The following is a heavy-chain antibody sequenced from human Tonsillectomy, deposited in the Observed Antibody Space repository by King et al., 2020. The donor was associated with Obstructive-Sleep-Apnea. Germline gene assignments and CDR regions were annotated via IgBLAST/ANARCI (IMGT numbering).Heavy chain of an antibody. CDR2: ISSSGNTM. J-gene: IGHJ4*02. D-gene: IGHD5-18*01. CDR1: GFTFSDYY. V-gene: IGHV3-11*01. Sequence: VQLVESGGGLVKPGGSLRLSCAASGFTFSDYYMSWIRQAPGKGLEWVSYISSSGNTMYYTDSVKGRFTISRDNAKNSLHLQMNSLRAEDTAVYYCAKCGYPYYFDYWGQGTLVTVSS. CDR3: AKCGYPYYFDY.